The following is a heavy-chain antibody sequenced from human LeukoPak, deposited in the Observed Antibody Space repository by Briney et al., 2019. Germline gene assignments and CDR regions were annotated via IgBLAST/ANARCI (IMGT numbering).Heavy chain of an antibody. V-gene: IGHV3-53*04. CDR2: IYSGGST. Sequence: PGGSLRLSCAASGFTVSSNYMSWVRQAPGKGLEWVSVIYSGGSTYYADSVKGRFTISRHNSKNTLYLQMNSLRAEDTAVYYCAKDSLTYYYDSSGYFDYWGQGTLVTVSS. D-gene: IGHD3-22*01. CDR3: AKDSLTYYYDSSGYFDY. J-gene: IGHJ4*02. CDR1: GFTVSSNY.